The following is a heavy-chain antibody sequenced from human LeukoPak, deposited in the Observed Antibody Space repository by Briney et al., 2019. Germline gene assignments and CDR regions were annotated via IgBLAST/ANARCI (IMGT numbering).Heavy chain of an antibody. CDR3: ARDYYDSSGHPQYYFDY. Sequence: ASVKVSCKASGYTFTGYYMHWVRQAPGQGLEWMGWINPNSGGTNYAQKFQGRVTMTRDTSISTAYMELSRLRSDDTAVYYCARDYYDSSGHPQYYFDYWGQGTLVTVSS. D-gene: IGHD3-22*01. J-gene: IGHJ4*02. CDR2: INPNSGGT. V-gene: IGHV1-2*02. CDR1: GYTFTGYY.